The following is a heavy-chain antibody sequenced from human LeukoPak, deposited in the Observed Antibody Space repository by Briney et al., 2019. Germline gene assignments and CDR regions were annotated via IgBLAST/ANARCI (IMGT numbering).Heavy chain of an antibody. CDR1: GYTFTSYY. CDR3: ARGEGYRVGAWWYFDY. V-gene: IGHV1-46*01. D-gene: IGHD1-26*01. Sequence: ASVRVSCKASGYTFTSYYMHWVRQAPGQGLEWMGIINPSGGSTSSAQKFQGRVTMTRDTSTSTVYMELSSLRSEDTAVYYCARGEGYRVGAWWYFDYWGQGTLVTVSS. J-gene: IGHJ4*02. CDR2: INPSGGST.